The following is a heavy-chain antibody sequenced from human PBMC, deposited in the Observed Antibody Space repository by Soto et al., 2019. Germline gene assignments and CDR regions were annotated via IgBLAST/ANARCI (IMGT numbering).Heavy chain of an antibody. CDR1: GYTFTSYA. CDR3: ARETPNYYDYVWGSPLGEGWFDP. D-gene: IGHD3-16*01. V-gene: IGHV1-3*01. J-gene: IGHJ5*02. CDR2: INAGNGNT. Sequence: QVHLVQSGAEVKKPGASVKVSCKASGYTFTSYAMHWVRQAPGQRLEWMGWINAGNGNTKYSQKFQGRVTITRDTSASTAYMELNSLRSEDTAVYYCARETPNYYDYVWGSPLGEGWFDPWGQGTLVTVSS.